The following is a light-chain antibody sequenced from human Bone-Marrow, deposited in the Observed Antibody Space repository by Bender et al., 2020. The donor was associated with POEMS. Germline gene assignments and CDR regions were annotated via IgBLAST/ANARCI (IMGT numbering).Light chain of an antibody. CDR1: GNDVGSYNL. CDR3: CSFVTGSTFV. V-gene: IGLV2-23*02. J-gene: IGLJ2*01. CDR2: EDT. Sequence: QSALIQPASVSGSPGQSITIACTGGGNDVGSYNLVSWYQHHPDRAPKVLIFEDTKRSSGVSHRFSASKSGATASLTISGLQTDDEAFYYCCSFVTGSTFVFGGGTMVTVL.